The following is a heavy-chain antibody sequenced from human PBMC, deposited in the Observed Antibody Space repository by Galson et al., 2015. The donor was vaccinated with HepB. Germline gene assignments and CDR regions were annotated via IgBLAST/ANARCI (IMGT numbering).Heavy chain of an antibody. D-gene: IGHD3-3*01. J-gene: IGHJ3*02. V-gene: IGHV1-69*13. CDR1: GGTFSSYA. CDR2: IIPIFGTA. Sequence: SVKVSCKASGGTFSSYAISWVRQAPGQGLEWMGGIIPIFGTANYAQKFQGRVTITADESTSTAYMELSSLRSEDTAVYYCANPDGSGAAFDIWGQGTMVTVSS. CDR3: ANPDGSGAAFDI.